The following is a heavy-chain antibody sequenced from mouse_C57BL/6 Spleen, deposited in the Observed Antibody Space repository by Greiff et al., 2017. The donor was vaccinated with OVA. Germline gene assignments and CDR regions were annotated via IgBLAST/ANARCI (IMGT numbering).Heavy chain of an antibody. CDR2: IDPETGGT. Sequence: VQRVESGAELVRPGASVTLSCKASGYTFTDYEMHWVKQTPVHGLEWIGAIDPETGGTAYNQKFKGKAILTADKSSSTAYMELRSLTSEDSAVYYCTRGLGGYYFDYWGQGTTLTVSS. CDR1: GYTFTDYE. CDR3: TRGLGGYYFDY. J-gene: IGHJ2*01. V-gene: IGHV1-15*01. D-gene: IGHD3-1*01.